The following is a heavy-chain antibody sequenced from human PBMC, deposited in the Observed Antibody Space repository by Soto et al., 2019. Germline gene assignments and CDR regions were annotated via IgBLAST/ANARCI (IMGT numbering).Heavy chain of an antibody. CDR2: IYGSGGSS. V-gene: IGHV3-23*01. Sequence: GGSLRLSCAASGFTFNNYAMTWVRQSPEKGLEWVSAIYGSGGSSYYADSVKGRFTISRDNSKNTLYLQMNRLRAEDTAVYYCARGKSGTYWVWFDPWGQGTLVTVSS. CDR1: GFTFNNYA. CDR3: ARGKSGTYWVWFDP. D-gene: IGHD3-10*01. J-gene: IGHJ5*02.